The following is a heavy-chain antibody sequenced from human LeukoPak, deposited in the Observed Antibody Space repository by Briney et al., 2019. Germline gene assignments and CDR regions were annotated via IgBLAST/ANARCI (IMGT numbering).Heavy chain of an antibody. CDR3: ASSNGGDYGDYGAFDY. CDR1: GVSISSGDYY. CDR2: IYYSGST. D-gene: IGHD4-17*01. J-gene: IGHJ4*02. Sequence: SETLSLTCTVSGVSISSGDYYWSWIRQPPGKGLEWIGYIYYSGSTYYNPSLKSRVTISVDTSKNQFSLKLSSVTAADTAVYYCASSNGGDYGDYGAFDYWGQGTLVTVSS. V-gene: IGHV4-30-4*01.